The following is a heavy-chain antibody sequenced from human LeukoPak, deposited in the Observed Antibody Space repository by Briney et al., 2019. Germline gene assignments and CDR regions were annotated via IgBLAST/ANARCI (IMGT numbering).Heavy chain of an antibody. D-gene: IGHD4/OR15-4a*01. CDR1: GFDFNIYE. J-gene: IGHJ4*02. CDR2: ISSSGSLV. V-gene: IGHV3-48*03. Sequence: PGGSLRLSCAASGFDFNIYEMIWVRQAPGKEPERISYISSSGSLVYHADSVKGRFTVSRDNAQKSLFLQMNGLRVEDAAMYYCARDSLHNYGGTGYGYYFDYWGQGTPVTVSS. CDR3: ARDSLHNYGGTGYGYYFDY.